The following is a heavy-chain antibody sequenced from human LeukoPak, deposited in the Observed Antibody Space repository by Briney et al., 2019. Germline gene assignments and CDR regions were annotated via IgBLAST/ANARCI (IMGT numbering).Heavy chain of an antibody. Sequence: PGESLQISCTGSGYTFTNYWISWVRQVPGKGLEWMGIIYPDGSDTRYSPSFQGQVTIAADKSISTAYLQWSSLKASDTAMYYCARRLYASNCCFDNWGQGTLVTVSS. CDR2: IYPDGSDT. V-gene: IGHV5-51*01. J-gene: IGHJ4*02. D-gene: IGHD2-8*01. CDR1: GYTFTNYW. CDR3: ARRLYASNCCFDN.